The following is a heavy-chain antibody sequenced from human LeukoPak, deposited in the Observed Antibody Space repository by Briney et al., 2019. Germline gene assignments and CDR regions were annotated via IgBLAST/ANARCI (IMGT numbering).Heavy chain of an antibody. V-gene: IGHV4-4*07. Sequence: SETLSLTCTVSGVSISTYYWSWIRQPAGKGLEWIGRVNFSGSTNYNSSLKSRVTVSVDTSKNQFSLKLNSVTAADTAVYYCARGGGTYYYASSGFHYFDYWGQGTLVTVSS. CDR2: VNFSGST. CDR3: ARGGGTYYYASSGFHYFDY. J-gene: IGHJ4*02. CDR1: GVSISTYY. D-gene: IGHD3-22*01.